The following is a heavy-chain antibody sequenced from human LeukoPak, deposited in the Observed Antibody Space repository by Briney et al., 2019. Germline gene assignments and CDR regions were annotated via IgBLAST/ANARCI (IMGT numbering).Heavy chain of an antibody. D-gene: IGHD6-13*01. J-gene: IGHJ6*02. CDR1: GLIFNRYG. Sequence: PETSQRLSCAATGLIFNRYGMQWARHARGEGRVWVAAISYDGTNKYYADSVKGRFTISRDNSKNTLYLEMHSLRGEDTSVYYCAKSTIAAVGKDYYYAMDAWGQGTTVTVSS. CDR3: AKSTIAAVGKDYYYAMDA. V-gene: IGHV3-30*18. CDR2: ISYDGTNK.